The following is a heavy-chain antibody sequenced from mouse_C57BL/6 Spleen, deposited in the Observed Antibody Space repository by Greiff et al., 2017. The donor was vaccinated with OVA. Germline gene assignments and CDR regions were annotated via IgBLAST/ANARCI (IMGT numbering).Heavy chain of an antibody. CDR1: GYAFTNYL. CDR2: LNPGSGGT. CDR3: ARSHGGRFDY. V-gene: IGHV1-54*01. J-gene: IGHJ2*01. Sequence: VQLQESGAELVRPGTSVKVSCKASGYAFTNYLIEWVKQRPGQGLEWIGVLNPGSGGTNYNAKFKGQATLTADKSSSTAYMQLSSLASEDAAVYFCARSHGGRFDYWGQGTTLTVSS.